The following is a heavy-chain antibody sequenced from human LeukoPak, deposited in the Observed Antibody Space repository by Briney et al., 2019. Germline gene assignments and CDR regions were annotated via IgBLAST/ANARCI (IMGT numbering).Heavy chain of an antibody. CDR2: INHSGST. D-gene: IGHD6-13*01. CDR3: ARGTGAAAGIGIYYYYYGMDV. CDR1: GGSFSGYY. Sequence: SETLSLTCAVYGGSFSGYYCSWIRQPPGKGLEWIGEINHSGSTNYNPFLKSRVTISVDTSKNQFSLKLSSVTAADTAVYYCARGTGAAAGIGIYYYYYGMDVWGQRTTVTVSS. J-gene: IGHJ6*02. V-gene: IGHV4-34*01.